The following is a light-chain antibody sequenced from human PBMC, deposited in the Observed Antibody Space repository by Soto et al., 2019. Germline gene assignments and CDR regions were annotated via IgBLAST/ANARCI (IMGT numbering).Light chain of an antibody. CDR3: QQVNGYPHT. Sequence: DIQLTQSPSFLSASVGDRVTITCRASQGISSHLAWYQQIPGTGPKLLIYAASTLQSGVPSRFSGSGSGTEFTLAISSLQPEDFATYYCQQVNGYPHTFGQGTKLEIK. V-gene: IGKV1-9*01. J-gene: IGKJ2*01. CDR1: QGISSH. CDR2: AAS.